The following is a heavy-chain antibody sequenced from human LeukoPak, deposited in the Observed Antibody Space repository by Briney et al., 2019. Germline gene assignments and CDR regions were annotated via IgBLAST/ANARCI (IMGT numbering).Heavy chain of an antibody. CDR3: VREVYSSGWYRDYGMDV. CDR1: GYTFTSYG. Sequence: ASVKVSCKASGYTFTSYGISWVRQAPGQGLEWMGWISAYNGNTNYAQKLQGRVTMTTDTSTSTAYMELRSLRSDDTAVYYCVREVYSSGWYRDYGMDVWGQGTTVTVSS. V-gene: IGHV1-18*01. D-gene: IGHD6-19*01. CDR2: ISAYNGNT. J-gene: IGHJ6*02.